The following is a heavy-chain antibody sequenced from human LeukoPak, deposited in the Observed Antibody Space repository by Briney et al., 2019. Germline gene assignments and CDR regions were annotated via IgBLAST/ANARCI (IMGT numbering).Heavy chain of an antibody. Sequence: SQTLSLTCTVSGGSISSGSYYWSWIRQPAGKGLEWIGRIYTSGSTNYNPSLKSRVTISVDTSKNQFSLKLSSVTAADTAVYYCAREDSYYYYMDVWGKGTTVTVSS. CDR1: GGSISSGSYY. D-gene: IGHD3/OR15-3a*01. CDR2: IYTSGST. V-gene: IGHV4-61*02. J-gene: IGHJ6*03. CDR3: AREDSYYYYMDV.